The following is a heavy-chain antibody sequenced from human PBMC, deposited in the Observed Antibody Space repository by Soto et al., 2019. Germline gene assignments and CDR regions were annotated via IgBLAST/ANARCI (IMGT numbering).Heavy chain of an antibody. Sequence: QVQLVQSGAEVKKPGASVKVSCKASGYTFTSYGISWVRQAPGQGLEWMGWISAYNGNTNYAQKLQGRVTMTTDTSTSTAYMELRRLRSDDTAVYYCARSPYVWGSYRYTRANYYWGQGTLVTVSS. CDR2: ISAYNGNT. D-gene: IGHD3-16*02. CDR1: GYTFTSYG. V-gene: IGHV1-18*04. CDR3: ARSPYVWGSYRYTRANYY. J-gene: IGHJ4*02.